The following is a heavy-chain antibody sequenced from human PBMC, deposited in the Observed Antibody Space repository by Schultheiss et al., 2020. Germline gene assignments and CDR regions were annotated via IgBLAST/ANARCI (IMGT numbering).Heavy chain of an antibody. D-gene: IGHD6-19*01. CDR2: IYPGDSDT. J-gene: IGHJ4*02. CDR3: ARQGYSSGWYGDY. CDR1: GYSFTTYW. V-gene: IGHV5-51*01. Sequence: GESLKISCKGSGYSFTTYWIAWVRQMPGKGLEWMGIIYPGDSDTRYNPSFQGQVTISADKSISTAYLQWNSLKASDTAMYYCARQGYSSGWYGDYWGQGTLVTVSS.